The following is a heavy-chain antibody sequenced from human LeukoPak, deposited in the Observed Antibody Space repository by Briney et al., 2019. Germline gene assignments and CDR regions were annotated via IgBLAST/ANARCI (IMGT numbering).Heavy chain of an antibody. Sequence: GGSLRLSCAASGFTFSSYSMNWVRQAPGKGLEWVSSISSSSSYIYYADSVKGRFTISRDNAKNSLSLQMNSLRAEDTAVYYCARRPRYSSGNNWFNPWGQGTLVTVSS. CDR2: ISSSSSYI. D-gene: IGHD6-19*01. CDR3: ARRPRYSSGNNWFNP. V-gene: IGHV3-21*01. J-gene: IGHJ5*02. CDR1: GFTFSSYS.